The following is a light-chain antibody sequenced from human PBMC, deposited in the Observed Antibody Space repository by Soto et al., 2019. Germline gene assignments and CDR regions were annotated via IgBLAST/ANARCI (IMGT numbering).Light chain of an antibody. CDR2: EVN. V-gene: IGLV2-8*01. J-gene: IGLJ1*01. Sequence: QSALTQPPSASGSPGQSVTISCTGTTSDVGGYNYVSWYQLHPDKVPKLIIYEVNNRPSGVPDRFSGSKSGTSASLAITGLQAEDEADYYCQSYDSSLSGYVFGTGTKLTVL. CDR1: TSDVGGYNY. CDR3: QSYDSSLSGYV.